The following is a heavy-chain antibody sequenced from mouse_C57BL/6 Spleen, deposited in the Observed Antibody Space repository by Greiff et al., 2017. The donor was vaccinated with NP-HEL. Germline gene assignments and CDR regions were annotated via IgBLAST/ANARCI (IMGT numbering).Heavy chain of an antibody. CDR1: GYTFTSYT. CDR2: INPSSGYT. D-gene: IGHD2-4*01. J-gene: IGHJ2*01. V-gene: IGHV1-4*01. CDR3: ARSGGLYYFDD. Sequence: QVQLKQSGAELARPGASVKMSCKASGYTFTSYTMHWVKQRPGQGLEWIGYINPSSGYTKYNQKFKDKATLTADKSSSTAYMQLSSLTSEDSAVYYCARSGGLYYFDDWGQGTTLTVSS.